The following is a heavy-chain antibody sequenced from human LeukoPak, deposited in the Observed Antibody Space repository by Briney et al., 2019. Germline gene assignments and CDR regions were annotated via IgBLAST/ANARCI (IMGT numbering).Heavy chain of an antibody. CDR3: ATPRADLIGPSDFDY. V-gene: IGHV4-59*01. J-gene: IGHJ4*02. CDR2: IYYSGST. CDR1: GGSISSYY. D-gene: IGHD3-3*01. Sequence: SETLSLTCTVSGGSISSYYWSWIRQPPGKGLEWIGYIYYSGSTNYNPSLKSRVTISVDTSKNQFSLKLSSVTAADTAVYYCATPRADLIGPSDFDYWGQGTLVTVSS.